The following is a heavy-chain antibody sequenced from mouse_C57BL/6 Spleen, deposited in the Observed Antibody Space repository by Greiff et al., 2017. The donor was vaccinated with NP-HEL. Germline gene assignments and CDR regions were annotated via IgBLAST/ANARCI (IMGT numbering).Heavy chain of an antibody. Sequence: QAQLQQSGAELVKPGASGKISCKASGYAFSSYWRNGGKQRPGKGLEWIGQIYPGDGDTNYNGKFKGKATLTADKSSSTAYMQLSSLTSEDSAVYFCARGNWEYAMDYWGQGTSVTVSS. J-gene: IGHJ4*01. V-gene: IGHV1-80*01. CDR3: ARGNWEYAMDY. D-gene: IGHD4-1*01. CDR2: IYPGDGDT. CDR1: GYAFSSYW.